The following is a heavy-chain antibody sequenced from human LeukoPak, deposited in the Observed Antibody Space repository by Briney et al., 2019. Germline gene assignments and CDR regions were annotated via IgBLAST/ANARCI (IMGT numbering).Heavy chain of an antibody. CDR1: GGTFSSYA. CDR2: IIPIFGTA. J-gene: IGHJ3*02. CDR3: ARPRRVYDSSGYSAFDI. D-gene: IGHD3-22*01. Sequence: GASVKVSCKASGGTFSSYAISWVRQAPGQGLEWMGGIIPIFGTANYAQKFQGRVTITADKSTSTAYMELSSLRSEDTAVYYCARPRRVYDSSGYSAFDIWGQGTMVTVSS. V-gene: IGHV1-69*06.